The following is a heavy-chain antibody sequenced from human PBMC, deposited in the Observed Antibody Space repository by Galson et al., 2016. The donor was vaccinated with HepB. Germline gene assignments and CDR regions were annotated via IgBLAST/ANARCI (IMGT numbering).Heavy chain of an antibody. CDR3: ARDASGSRADFDY. CDR2: IWHDGTQK. D-gene: IGHD3-10*01. V-gene: IGHV3-33*01. CDR1: GFTFSDYG. Sequence: YLRLSCAASGFTFSDYGMHWVRQPPGKGLEWVASIWHDGTQKFYADSVKGRFTISRDNSKNTVHLQMDSLRAVDTAVYYCARDASGSRADFDYWGQGIPVTVSS. J-gene: IGHJ4*02.